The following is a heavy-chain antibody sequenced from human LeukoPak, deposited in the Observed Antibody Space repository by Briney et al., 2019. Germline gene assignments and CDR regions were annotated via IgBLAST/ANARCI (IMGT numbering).Heavy chain of an antibody. CDR2: MNPSSGNT. J-gene: IGHJ6*02. CDR3: ARGGIEDSSSWWYYYYYGMDV. V-gene: IGHV1-8*01. D-gene: IGHD6-13*01. Sequence: AAVKVSCQASGYTFTSYDINWVRQATGQGLEWMGWMNPSSGNTGYAQKFQGRVTMTRNTSISTAYMELSSLGSEDTAVYYCARGGIEDSSSWWYYYYYGMDVWGQGTTVTVSS. CDR1: GYTFTSYD.